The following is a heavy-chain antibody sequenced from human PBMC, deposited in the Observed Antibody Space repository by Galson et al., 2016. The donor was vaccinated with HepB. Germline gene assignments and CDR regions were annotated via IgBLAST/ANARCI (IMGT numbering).Heavy chain of an antibody. Sequence: SLRLSCAGSGFTFSTYWMTWVRQAPGKGLEWVANINQDGSETYYLDSVEGRFTISRDNAENSLSLQMNSLKDEDTAVYFCAGSTGWLLYYWGQGTLVTVSS. CDR1: GFTFSTYW. D-gene: IGHD6-19*01. CDR3: AGSTGWLLYY. J-gene: IGHJ4*02. CDR2: INQDGSET. V-gene: IGHV3-7*04.